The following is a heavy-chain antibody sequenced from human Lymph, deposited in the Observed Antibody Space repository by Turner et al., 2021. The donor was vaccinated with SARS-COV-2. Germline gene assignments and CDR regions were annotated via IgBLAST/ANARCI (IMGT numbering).Heavy chain of an antibody. Sequence: EVQLVESGGGLVKPGGSRRPSCAASGFTFSTYSMNWVRQAPGKGLELISSISSSSSYIYYADSVKGRFTISRDDAKNSLYLQMNSLRAEDTAVYFCARDIPTTADYFDYWGQGTLVTVSS. V-gene: IGHV3-21*01. CDR2: ISSSSSYI. J-gene: IGHJ4*02. CDR1: GFTFSTYS. D-gene: IGHD4-17*01. CDR3: ARDIPTTADYFDY.